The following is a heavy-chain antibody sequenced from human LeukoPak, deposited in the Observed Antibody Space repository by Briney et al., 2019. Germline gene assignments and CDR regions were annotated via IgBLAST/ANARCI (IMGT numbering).Heavy chain of an antibody. D-gene: IGHD1-26*01. CDR1: RFTFSSYE. CDR2: ISSSGSTM. Sequence: GGSLRLSCAASRFTFSSYEMNWVRQAPGKGPEWVSYISSSGSTMYYADSVRGRFTISRDNAKNSLYLLMNTLRAEDTAVYFCARDRPTGASRVFLVQWGQGTPVTVSS. CDR3: ARDRPTGASRVFLVQ. V-gene: IGHV3-48*03. J-gene: IGHJ4*02.